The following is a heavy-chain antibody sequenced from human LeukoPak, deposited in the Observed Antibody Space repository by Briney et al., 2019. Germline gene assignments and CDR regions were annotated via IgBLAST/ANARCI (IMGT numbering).Heavy chain of an antibody. J-gene: IGHJ4*02. CDR3: ASFTDYPGYFDY. CDR2: ISSSGST. Sequence: SETLSLTCTVFSGSISSYYWSWIRQPAGKGLEWIGRISSSGSTNYNPSLKSRVTISVDTSKNQFSLKLSSVTAADTAVYYCASFTDYPGYFDYWGQGTLVTVSS. V-gene: IGHV4-4*07. CDR1: SGSISSYY. D-gene: IGHD5-12*01.